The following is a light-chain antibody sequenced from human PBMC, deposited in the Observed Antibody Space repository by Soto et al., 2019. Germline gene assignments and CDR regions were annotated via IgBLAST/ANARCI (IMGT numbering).Light chain of an antibody. CDR2: GAS. CDR3: QQYGSSPLT. V-gene: IGKV3-20*01. J-gene: IGKJ4*01. Sequence: EIVLTQSPGTLSLSPGDRATLSCRASQTVSFSYLAWYQQKPGQAPRLLIYGASSRATGIPVRFSGSESGTDFTLTISRLEPEDFAVYYCQQYGSSPLTFGGGTKVEIK. CDR1: QTVSFSY.